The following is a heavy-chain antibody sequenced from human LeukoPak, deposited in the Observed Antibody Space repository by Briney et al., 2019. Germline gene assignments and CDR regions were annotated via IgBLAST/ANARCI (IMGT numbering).Heavy chain of an antibody. Sequence: GGPLRLSCAASGFTFDDYAMHWVRQAPGKGLEWVSGISWNSGSIGYADSVKGRFTISRDNAKNSLYLQMDSLRAEDTALYYCAKDGSGSQDNWFDPWGQGTLVTVSS. D-gene: IGHD1-26*01. CDR3: AKDGSGSQDNWFDP. CDR1: GFTFDDYA. V-gene: IGHV3-9*01. J-gene: IGHJ5*02. CDR2: ISWNSGSI.